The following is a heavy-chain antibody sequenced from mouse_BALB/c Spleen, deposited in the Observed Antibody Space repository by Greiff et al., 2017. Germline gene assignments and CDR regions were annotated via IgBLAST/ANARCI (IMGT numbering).Heavy chain of an antibody. J-gene: IGHJ3*01. CDR3: ARERYRYDGFAY. D-gene: IGHD2-14*01. CDR2: IWAGGST. V-gene: IGHV2-9*02. Sequence: QVQLQQPGPGLVAPSQSLSITCTVSGFSLTSYGVHWVRQPPGKGLEWLGVIWAGGSTNYNSALMSRLSISKDNSKSQVFLKMNSLQTDDTAMYYCARERYRYDGFAYWGQGTLVTVSA. CDR1: GFSLTSYG.